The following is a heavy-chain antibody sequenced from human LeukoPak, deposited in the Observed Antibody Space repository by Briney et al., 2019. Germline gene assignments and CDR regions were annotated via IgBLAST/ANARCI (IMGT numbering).Heavy chain of an antibody. CDR3: VKRVGGSIRFFEI. CDR2: ISGSHTGT. Sequence: PGGSLTLSCAASGFIFSNSDMSWVRQAPGKGLEWVSSISGSHTGTYYADSVKGRFTVSRDNSKNTLYVQMNSLRVEDTAVYFCVKRVGGSIRFFEIWGQGSLATDSS. V-gene: IGHV3-23*01. CDR1: GFIFSNSD. D-gene: IGHD6-25*01. J-gene: IGHJ4*02.